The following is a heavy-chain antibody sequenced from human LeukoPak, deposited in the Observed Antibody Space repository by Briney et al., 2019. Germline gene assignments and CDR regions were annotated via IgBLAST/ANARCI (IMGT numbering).Heavy chain of an antibody. CDR2: ISSSGSTI. CDR3: ARAAGNTERGNWFDP. Sequence: GGSLRLSCAASGFTFSSYEMNWVRQAPGKGLEWVSYISSSGSTIYYADSVKGRFTISRDNAKNSLYLQMNSLRAEDTALYYCARAAGNTERGNWFDPWGQGTLVTVSS. D-gene: IGHD1/OR15-1a*01. CDR1: GFTFSSYE. J-gene: IGHJ5*02. V-gene: IGHV3-48*03.